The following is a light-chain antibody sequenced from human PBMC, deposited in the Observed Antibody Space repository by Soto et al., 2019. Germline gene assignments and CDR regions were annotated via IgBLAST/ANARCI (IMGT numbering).Light chain of an antibody. CDR3: AAWDDSLSAVV. CDR1: SSNIGDNA. J-gene: IGLJ2*01. V-gene: IGLV1-36*01. Sequence: QSVLTQPPSVSEAPRQRVPISCSGSSSNIGDNAVNWYQQLPGKAPKVIIYYDDLRPSGVSDRFSGSKSGTSASLAISGLQSEDEADYYCAAWDDSLSAVVFGGGTKLTVL. CDR2: YDD.